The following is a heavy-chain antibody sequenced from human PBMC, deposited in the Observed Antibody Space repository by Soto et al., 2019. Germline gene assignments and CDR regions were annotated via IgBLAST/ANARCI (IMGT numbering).Heavy chain of an antibody. CDR2: IYYSGST. D-gene: IGHD3-22*01. J-gene: IGHJ4*02. Sequence: PSETLSLTCTVSGGSISSGGYYWSWIRQHPGKGLEWIGYIYYSGSTYYNPSLKSRVTISVDTSKNQFSLKLSSVTAADTAVYYCASGHSSGYYSPLDYWGQGTLVTVSP. CDR3: ASGHSSGYYSPLDY. CDR1: GGSISSGGYY. V-gene: IGHV4-31*03.